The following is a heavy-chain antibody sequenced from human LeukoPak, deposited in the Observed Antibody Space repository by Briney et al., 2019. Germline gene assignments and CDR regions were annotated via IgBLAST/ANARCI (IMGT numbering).Heavy chain of an antibody. CDR1: GFTSSSYW. D-gene: IGHD3-16*01. CDR3: ARERGSKHYDF. V-gene: IGHV3-7*01. Sequence: PGGSLRLSCAASGFTSSSYWMGWVRQAPGKGLEWVANINQDGSDKYYVDSVKGRFTISRDNAKNSLYLQMDSLRAVDMALYYCARERGSKHYDFWGQGTLVTVSS. J-gene: IGHJ4*02. CDR2: INQDGSDK.